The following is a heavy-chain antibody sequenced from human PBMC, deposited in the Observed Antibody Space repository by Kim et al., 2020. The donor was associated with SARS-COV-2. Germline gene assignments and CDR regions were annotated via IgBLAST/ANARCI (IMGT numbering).Heavy chain of an antibody. D-gene: IGHD3-22*01. J-gene: IGHJ3*02. CDR1: GFTFSSYA. Sequence: GGSLRLSCAASGFTFSSYAMSWVRQAPGKGLEWVSAISGSGGSTYYADSVKGRFTISRDNSKNTLYLQMNSLRAEDTAVYYCAKGLVPYDSSGYDAFDIWGQGTMVTVSS. V-gene: IGHV3-23*01. CDR2: ISGSGGST. CDR3: AKGLVPYDSSGYDAFDI.